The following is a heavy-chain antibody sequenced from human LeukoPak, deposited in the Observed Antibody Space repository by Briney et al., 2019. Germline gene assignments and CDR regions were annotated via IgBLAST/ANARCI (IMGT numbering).Heavy chain of an antibody. D-gene: IGHD5-18*01. CDR1: GFTFDDYG. CDR3: AREVGSDTAMVADYHYYYMDV. CDR2: INWNGGST. V-gene: IGHV3-20*04. J-gene: IGHJ6*03. Sequence: GGSLRLSCAASGFTFDDYGMSWVRQVPGKGLEWVSDINWNGGSTGYADSVKGRFTISRDNAKNSLYLQMNSLRAEDTALYYCAREVGSDTAMVADYHYYYMDVWGKGTTVTVSS.